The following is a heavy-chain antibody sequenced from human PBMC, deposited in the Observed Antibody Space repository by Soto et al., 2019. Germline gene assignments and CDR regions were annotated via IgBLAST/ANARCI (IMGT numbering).Heavy chain of an antibody. V-gene: IGHV3-23*01. D-gene: IGHD3-3*01. J-gene: IGHJ4*02. CDR3: TNAPIYGEYTASFND. Sequence: EVQLLVSGGGLVHPGGSQRLSCTASGFTFSTYVMSWVRQAPGKGLEWVSSISGGGDSTYYADSVKVRFTLSRDNSKSTLYLRMNNLRAEETAIYYCTNAPIYGEYTASFNDWGQGTMVTLSS. CDR2: ISGGGDST. CDR1: GFTFSTYV.